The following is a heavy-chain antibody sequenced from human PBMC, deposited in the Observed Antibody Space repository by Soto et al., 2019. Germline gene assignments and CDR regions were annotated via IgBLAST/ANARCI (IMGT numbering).Heavy chain of an antibody. CDR1: GYTFTGYY. D-gene: IGHD3-10*01. V-gene: IGHV1-2*04. Sequence: QVQLVQSGAEVKKPGASVKVSCKASGYTFTGYYMHWVRQAPGQGLEWMGWINPNSGGTNYAQKFQGWVTMTRDTSISTAYMELSRLRSDDTAVYYCARGGRDLWFGGILDAFDIWGQGTMVTVSS. CDR3: ARGGRDLWFGGILDAFDI. J-gene: IGHJ3*02. CDR2: INPNSGGT.